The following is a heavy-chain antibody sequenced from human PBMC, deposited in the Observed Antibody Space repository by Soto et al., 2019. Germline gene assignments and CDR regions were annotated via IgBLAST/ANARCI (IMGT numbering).Heavy chain of an antibody. CDR3: ARDPVAGTYFDY. CDR1: GYTFTTFG. Sequence: ASVKVSCKASGYTFTTFGISWVRQAPGQGLEWMGWIGAYNGNTNYAQKLQGRVTMTTDTSTSTAYMELRSLRSDDTAVYYCARDPVAGTYFDYWGQGTLVTVSS. CDR2: IGAYNGNT. J-gene: IGHJ4*02. V-gene: IGHV1-18*01. D-gene: IGHD6-19*01.